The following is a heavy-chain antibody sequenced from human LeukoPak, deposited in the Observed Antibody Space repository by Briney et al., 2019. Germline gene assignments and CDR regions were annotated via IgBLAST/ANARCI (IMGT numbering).Heavy chain of an antibody. J-gene: IGHJ4*02. V-gene: IGHV1-2*02. CDR3: ARRIAAAGMYYLDY. D-gene: IGHD6-13*01. CDR2: INPNSGGT. CDR1: GYTFTGYY. Sequence: ASVTVSCKASGYTFTGYYMHWVRQAPGQGLEWMGWINPNSGGTNYAQKFQGRVTMTRDTSISTAYMELSRLRSDDTAVYYCARRIAAAGMYYLDYWGQGTLVTVSS.